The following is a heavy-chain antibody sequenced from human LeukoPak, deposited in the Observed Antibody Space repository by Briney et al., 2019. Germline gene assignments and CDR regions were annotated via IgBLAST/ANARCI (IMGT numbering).Heavy chain of an antibody. CDR1: GYSFNIYE. CDR2: VNPNSGDT. J-gene: IGHJ5*02. CDR3: SRGPRFDP. Sequence: ASVKVSCKPSGYSFNIYEINWVRQATGQGLEWMGWVNPNSGDTDYAQKFQGRLTMTRNTSISTAYMELSGLRLEDTAVCYCSRGPRFDPWGQGTQVTVSS. V-gene: IGHV1-8*01.